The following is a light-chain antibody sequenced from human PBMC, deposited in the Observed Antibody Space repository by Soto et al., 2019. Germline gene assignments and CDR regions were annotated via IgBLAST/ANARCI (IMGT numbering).Light chain of an antibody. J-gene: IGKJ5*01. CDR3: QQYNNWPPIT. CDR1: QTVSITY. Sequence: PGESATLSCSAIQTVSITYLTWYQHKPGQSPRLLIYRASARATGVPDRFSGSGSGTEFTLTISSLQSEDFAVYYCQQYNNWPPITFGQGTRLEIK. CDR2: RAS. V-gene: IGKV3-15*01.